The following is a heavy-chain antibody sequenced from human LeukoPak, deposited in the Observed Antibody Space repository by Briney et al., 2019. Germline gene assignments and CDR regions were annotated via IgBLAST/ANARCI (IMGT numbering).Heavy chain of an antibody. Sequence: ASVKVSCKASGGAFSSYAISWVRQAPGQGLEWMGRIIPILGIANYAQKFQGRVTITADKSTSTAYMELSSLRSEDTAVYYCARAHYDSSGYYYVYWGQGTLVTVSS. D-gene: IGHD3-22*01. V-gene: IGHV1-69*04. CDR3: ARAHYDSSGYYYVY. J-gene: IGHJ4*02. CDR2: IIPILGIA. CDR1: GGAFSSYA.